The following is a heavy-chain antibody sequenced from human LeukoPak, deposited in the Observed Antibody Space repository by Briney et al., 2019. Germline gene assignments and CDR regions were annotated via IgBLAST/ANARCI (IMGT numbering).Heavy chain of an antibody. V-gene: IGHV1-8*01. D-gene: IGHD6-19*01. J-gene: IGHJ4*02. CDR2: MNPNSGNT. CDR1: GYTFTSYD. CDR3: ARVFRGWYELDY. Sequence: ASVKVSCKASGYTFTSYDINWVRQATGQGLEWMGWMNPNSGNTGYAQKFQGRVTMTRNTPISTAYMELSSLRSEDTAVYYCARVFRGWYELDYWGQGTLVTVSS.